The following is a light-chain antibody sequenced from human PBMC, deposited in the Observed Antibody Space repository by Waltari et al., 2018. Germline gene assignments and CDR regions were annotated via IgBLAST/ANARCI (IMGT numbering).Light chain of an antibody. Sequence: EIVLTQSPGTLSLSPGDRATLSCRASQRVSSSYLAWYQQKPGQAPRLLIYGASSRATGIPDRFSGSGSGTDFTLTISRLEPEDFAVYYCQQYGSSLTWTFGQGTKVEIK. CDR2: GAS. CDR3: QQYGSSLTWT. V-gene: IGKV3-20*01. CDR1: QRVSSSY. J-gene: IGKJ1*01.